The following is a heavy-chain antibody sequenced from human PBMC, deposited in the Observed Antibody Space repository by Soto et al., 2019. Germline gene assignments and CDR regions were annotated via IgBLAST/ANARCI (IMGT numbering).Heavy chain of an antibody. J-gene: IGHJ6*02. D-gene: IGHD1-26*01. V-gene: IGHV3-30-3*01. CDR1: GFTFSSYA. CDR3: ARAMGGLYYYYYGMDV. Sequence: QVQLVESGGGVVQPGRPLRLSCAASGFTFSSYAMHWVRQAPGKGLEWVAVISYDGSNKYYADSVKGRFTISRDNSKNTLYLQMNSLRAEDTAVYYCARAMGGLYYYYYGMDVWGQGTTVTVSS. CDR2: ISYDGSNK.